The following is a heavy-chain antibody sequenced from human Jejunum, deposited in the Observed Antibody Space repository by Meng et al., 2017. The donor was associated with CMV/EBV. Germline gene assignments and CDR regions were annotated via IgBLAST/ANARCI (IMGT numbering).Heavy chain of an antibody. CDR3: ARLMYYYGSGTPYYFDY. Sequence: ITLTNSYWGWIRRPPGKGLEWIGNIYYSGRTDYHQSLKSRVTTSVDTSKNQLSLKLSSVTAADTAIYYCARLMYYYGSGTPYYFDYWGQGTPVTVSS. J-gene: IGHJ4*02. CDR1: ITLTNSY. D-gene: IGHD3-10*01. CDR2: IYYSGRT. V-gene: IGHV4-39*07.